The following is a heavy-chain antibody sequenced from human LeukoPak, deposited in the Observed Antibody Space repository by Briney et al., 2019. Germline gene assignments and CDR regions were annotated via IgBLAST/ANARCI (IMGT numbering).Heavy chain of an antibody. D-gene: IGHD3-3*01. V-gene: IGHV3-66*01. CDR3: ARDRYDFWSGYYTGHWFDP. CDR1: GFTVSSNY. J-gene: IGHJ5*02. Sequence: GGSLRLSCAASGFTVSSNYMSWVRQAPGKGLEWVSVIYSGGSTYYADSVKGRFTISRDNSKNTLYLQMNSLRAEDTAVYYCARDRYDFWSGYYTGHWFDPWGQGTLVTVSS. CDR2: IYSGGST.